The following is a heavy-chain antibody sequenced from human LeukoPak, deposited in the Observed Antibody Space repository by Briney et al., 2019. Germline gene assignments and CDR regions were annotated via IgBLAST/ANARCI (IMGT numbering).Heavy chain of an antibody. CDR1: RGTFSSYG. CDR3: ARSTVGGITLAY. Sequence: ASVKVSCKASRGTFSSYGISWVRQAPGQGLEWMGGIIPIFGTANYAQKFQGRVTITADQSTSTAYMELSSLRSEDTAVYYCARSTVGGITLAYWGQGTLVTVSS. CDR2: IIPIFGTA. V-gene: IGHV1-69*13. D-gene: IGHD1-26*01. J-gene: IGHJ4*02.